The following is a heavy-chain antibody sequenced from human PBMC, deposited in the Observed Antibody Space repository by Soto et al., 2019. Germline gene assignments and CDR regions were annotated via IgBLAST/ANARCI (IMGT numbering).Heavy chain of an antibody. Sequence: GASVKVSCKASGGTFSSYAISWVRQAPGQGLEWMGGIIPIFGTANYAQKFQGRVTITADESTSTAYMELSSLRSEDTAVYYCAMGTVVTPEYYYYYGMDVWGQGTTVTVSS. CDR2: IIPIFGTA. CDR3: AMGTVVTPEYYYYYGMDV. D-gene: IGHD2-21*02. J-gene: IGHJ6*02. V-gene: IGHV1-69*13. CDR1: GGTFSSYA.